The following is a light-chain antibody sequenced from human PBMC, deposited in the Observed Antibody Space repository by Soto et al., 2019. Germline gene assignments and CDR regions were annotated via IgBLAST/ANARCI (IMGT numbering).Light chain of an antibody. Sequence: DIQMTQSPSTLSASVRDRVTITCRASRSISRWLAWYQQKPGKAPKLLIYKASYLQSGVPSRFSGSGSGTDFTLTISSLQPDDFATYYCQQYNSYSITFGQGTRLEMK. CDR3: QQYNSYSIT. CDR2: KAS. J-gene: IGKJ5*01. V-gene: IGKV1-5*03. CDR1: RSISRW.